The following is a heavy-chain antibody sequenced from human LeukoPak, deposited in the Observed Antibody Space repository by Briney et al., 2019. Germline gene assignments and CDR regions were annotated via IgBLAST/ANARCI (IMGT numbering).Heavy chain of an antibody. CDR3: ATGLRFLEWLVY. J-gene: IGHJ4*02. CDR1: GYTLTELS. Sequence: ASVKVSCKVSGYTLTELSMHWVRQAPGKGLEWMGGFDPEDGETIYEQKFQGRVTMTEDTSTDTAYMELSSLRSEDTAVYYCATGLRFLEWLVYWGQGTLVTVSS. CDR2: FDPEDGET. D-gene: IGHD3-3*01. V-gene: IGHV1-24*01.